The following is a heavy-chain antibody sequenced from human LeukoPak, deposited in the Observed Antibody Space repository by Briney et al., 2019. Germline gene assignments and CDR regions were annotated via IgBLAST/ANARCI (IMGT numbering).Heavy chain of an antibody. CDR3: ARVYSPRTVAGTGFDN. D-gene: IGHD6-19*01. Sequence: SWIRQHPGKGLEWIGYIYHSENTNYNPSLKSRVTMSVDTSKNQFSLKLSSVTAADTAVYYCARVYSPRTVAGTGFDNWGQGTLVTVSS. J-gene: IGHJ4*02. V-gene: IGHV4-31*02. CDR2: IYHSENT.